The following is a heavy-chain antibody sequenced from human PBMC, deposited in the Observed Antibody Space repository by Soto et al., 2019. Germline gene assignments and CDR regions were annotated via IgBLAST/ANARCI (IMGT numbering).Heavy chain of an antibody. V-gene: IGHV4-59*01. CDR3: ARDLWGYCGTDCYPLDV. CDR1: GGFISGYP. J-gene: IGHJ6*02. D-gene: IGHD2-21*02. Sequence: ETPSLTCPVPGGFISGYPWSWDRPPPGNGPEWIGYMYNTGSTVYNPSFKSRVTISVDTSKNQFSLKLNSVTAADTAVYYCARDLWGYCGTDCYPLDVWGQGTTVTVSS. CDR2: MYNTGST.